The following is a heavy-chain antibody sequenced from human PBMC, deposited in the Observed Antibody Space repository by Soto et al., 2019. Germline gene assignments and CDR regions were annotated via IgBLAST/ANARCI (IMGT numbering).Heavy chain of an antibody. CDR2: INGDGRTT. D-gene: IGHD3-10*01. Sequence: EVQLVESGGGLVQPGRSLRLSCTASGVTFSNYWMHWVRQAPGKGLVWVSRINGDGRTTTYADSVKGRFTISRDNAKNTMYLQMNSLRAEDTAVYYCVGGDYSGAGTFYLTDHWGQGTLVTVSS. CDR1: GVTFSNYW. CDR3: VGGDYSGAGTFYLTDH. V-gene: IGHV3-74*01. J-gene: IGHJ4*02.